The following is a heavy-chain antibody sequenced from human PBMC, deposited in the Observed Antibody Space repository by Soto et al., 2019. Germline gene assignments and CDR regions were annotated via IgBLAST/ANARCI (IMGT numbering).Heavy chain of an antibody. Sequence: QVQLVQSGAEVKKPGASVKVSCKASGYTFTSYDINWVRQATGQRLEWMGWMNPNSGNTGYAQKFQGRVIMTRNTSISTAYMELSSLRSEDTAVYYCATLRYFDWLLPRNWFDPWGQGTLVTVSS. V-gene: IGHV1-8*01. CDR1: GYTFTSYD. CDR2: MNPNSGNT. J-gene: IGHJ5*02. D-gene: IGHD3-9*01. CDR3: ATLRYFDWLLPRNWFDP.